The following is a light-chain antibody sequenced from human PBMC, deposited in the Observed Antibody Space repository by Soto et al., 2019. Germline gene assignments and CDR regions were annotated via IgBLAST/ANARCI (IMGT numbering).Light chain of an antibody. V-gene: IGLV2-14*01. CDR1: SSDIGGYKH. J-gene: IGLJ1*01. CDR3: SSYTTSSTLV. CDR2: EVS. Sequence: QSVLTQPSSWSVSPGQSITISFTGTSSDIGGYKHVSWYQQHPGKAPKLMIYEVSNRPSGVSNRFSGSKSGNTASLTISGLQAEDEADYYCSSYTTSSTLVFGTGTKVTVL.